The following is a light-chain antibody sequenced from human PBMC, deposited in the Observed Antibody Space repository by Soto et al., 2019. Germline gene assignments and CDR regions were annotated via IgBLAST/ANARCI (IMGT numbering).Light chain of an antibody. CDR2: GAS. CDR3: QQYNTWPRR. CDR1: QSVATN. Sequence: VSRGGRVILGRRASQSVATNLAWYQQRPGQAPRLLIYGASKRAIGLPARFSVSATGTEFTLSISGLHSDDFALYYCQQYNTWPRRFGQGTKVDI. J-gene: IGKJ1*01. V-gene: IGKV3-15*01.